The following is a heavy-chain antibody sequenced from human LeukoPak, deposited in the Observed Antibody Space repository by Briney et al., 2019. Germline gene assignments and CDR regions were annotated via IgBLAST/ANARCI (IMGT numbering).Heavy chain of an antibody. V-gene: IGHV4-59*08. J-gene: IGHJ4*02. CDR2: IYYSGST. D-gene: IGHD1-26*01. Sequence: PSETLSLTCTVSGGSISSYYWSWIRQPPGKGLEWIGYIYYSGSTNYNPSLKSRVTISVDTSKNQFSLKLNSVTAADTAVYYCVRRLASGDYHPLGWGQGTLVTVSS. CDR3: VRRLASGDYHPLG. CDR1: GGSISSYY.